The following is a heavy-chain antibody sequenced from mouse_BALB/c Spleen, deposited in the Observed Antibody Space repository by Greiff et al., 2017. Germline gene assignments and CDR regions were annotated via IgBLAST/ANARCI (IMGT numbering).Heavy chain of an antibody. V-gene: IGHV2-6-7*01. CDR2: IWGDGST. CDR3: AREEGSLYGYDDYYAMDY. CDR1: GFSLTGYG. Sequence: QVQLQQSGPGLVAPSQSLSITCTVSGFSLTGYGVNWVRQPPGKGLEWLGMIWGDGSTDYNSALKSRLSISKDNSKSQVFLKMNSLQTDDTARYYCAREEGSLYGYDDYYAMDYWGQGTSVTVSS. D-gene: IGHD2-2*01. J-gene: IGHJ4*01.